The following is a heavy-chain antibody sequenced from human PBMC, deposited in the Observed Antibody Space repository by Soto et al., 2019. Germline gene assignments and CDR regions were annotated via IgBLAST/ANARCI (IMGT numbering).Heavy chain of an antibody. CDR1: GFTFSSYG. J-gene: IGHJ4*02. Sequence: PRGSLRLSCAASGFTFSSYGIHLVRQAPVKGLEWVAVISYDGSNKYYADSVKGRFTISRDNSKNTLYLQMNSLRAEDTAVYYCAKGSSGLFYWGQGTLVTVSS. CDR3: AKGSSGLFY. CDR2: ISYDGSNK. D-gene: IGHD6-19*01. V-gene: IGHV3-30*18.